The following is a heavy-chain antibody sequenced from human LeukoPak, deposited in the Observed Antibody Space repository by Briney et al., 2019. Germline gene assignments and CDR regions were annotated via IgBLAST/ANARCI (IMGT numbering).Heavy chain of an antibody. CDR3: ARGRGGFTMVRGVMGPFAFDI. Sequence: SETLSLTCAVYGGSFSGYYWSWIRQPPGKGLEWIGEINHSGNTNYNPSLKSRVTISVDTSKNQFSLKLSSVTAADTAVYYCARGRGGFTMVRGVMGPFAFDIWGQGTTVTVSS. V-gene: IGHV4-34*01. CDR1: GGSFSGYY. J-gene: IGHJ3*02. D-gene: IGHD3-10*01. CDR2: INHSGNT.